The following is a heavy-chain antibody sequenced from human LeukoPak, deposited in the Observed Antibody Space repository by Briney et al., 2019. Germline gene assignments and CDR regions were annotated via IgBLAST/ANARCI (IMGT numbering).Heavy chain of an antibody. CDR1: GGTFNNYA. J-gene: IGHJ6*02. V-gene: IGHV1-69*13. D-gene: IGHD2-2*01. Sequence: ASVTVSCTTSGGTFNNYAINWVRQAPGQGLEWMGGIIPLFRTANYAQNFQGRVTITADESTRTAYMELSSLRSEDTAVYYCARIMEYCSSTSCYYGMDVWGQGTTVTVSS. CDR3: ARIMEYCSSTSCYYGMDV. CDR2: IIPLFRTA.